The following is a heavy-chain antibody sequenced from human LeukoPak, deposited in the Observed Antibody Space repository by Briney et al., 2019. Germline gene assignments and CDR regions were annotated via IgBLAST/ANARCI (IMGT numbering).Heavy chain of an antibody. D-gene: IGHD1-14*01. V-gene: IGHV3-53*05. CDR1: GFTVSSDS. CDR2: IYSGGST. J-gene: IGHJ6*03. CDR3: ARETDQNYYYYMDV. Sequence: PGGSLRLSCTVSGFTVSSDSMSWVRQAPGKGLEWVSFIYSGGSTHYSDSVKGRFTISRDNSKNTLYLQMNSLRAEDTAVYYCARETDQNYYYYMDVWGKGTSVTISS.